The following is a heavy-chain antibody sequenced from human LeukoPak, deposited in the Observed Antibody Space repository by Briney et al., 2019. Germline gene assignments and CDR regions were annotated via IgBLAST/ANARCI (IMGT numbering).Heavy chain of an antibody. Sequence: SETLSLTCAVYGGSFSGYYWSWIRQPPGKGLEWIGEINHSGSTNYNPSLKSRVIISVDTSKNKFSLKLSSVTAADTAVYYCARGKQWLTRFDYWGQGTLVTVSS. J-gene: IGHJ4*02. CDR3: ARGKQWLTRFDY. V-gene: IGHV4-34*01. CDR2: INHSGST. CDR1: GGSFSGYY. D-gene: IGHD6-19*01.